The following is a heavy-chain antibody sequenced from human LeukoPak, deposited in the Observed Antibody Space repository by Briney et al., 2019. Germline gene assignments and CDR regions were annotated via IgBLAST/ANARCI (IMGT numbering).Heavy chain of an antibody. CDR3: ARERWHVVVPARPQGEWYFDL. V-gene: IGHV4-30-4*08. CDR1: GGSISSGDYY. D-gene: IGHD2-2*01. CDR2: IYYSGST. J-gene: IGHJ2*01. Sequence: SQTLSLTCTVSGGSISSGDYYWSWIRQPPGKVLEWIAYIYYSGSTYYNPSLKSRVTISVDTSKNQFSLKLSSVTAAATAVYYCARERWHVVVPARPQGEWYFDLWGRGTLVTVSS.